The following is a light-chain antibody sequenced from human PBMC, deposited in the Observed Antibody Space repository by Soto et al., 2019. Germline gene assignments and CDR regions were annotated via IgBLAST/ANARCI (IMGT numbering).Light chain of an antibody. J-gene: IGKJ2*01. CDR1: QSVLYSSTNNNY. Sequence: DIVMTQSPDSLAVSLGERATINCKSSQSVLYSSTNNNYIAWYQQKPGQPPKLLIHWASTRQSGVPDRFSGSGSGTDFTLTISSLQAEDVVVYYCQQYYYIPRTFAQGTKLEIK. CDR2: WAS. CDR3: QQYYYIPRT. V-gene: IGKV4-1*01.